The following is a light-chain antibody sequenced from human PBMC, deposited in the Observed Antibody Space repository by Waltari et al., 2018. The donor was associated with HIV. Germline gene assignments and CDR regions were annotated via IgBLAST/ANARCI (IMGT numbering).Light chain of an antibody. J-gene: IGLJ2*01. Sequence: QSALTQPASVSGSPGQSITISCTVTSRDVWGYNYVSRYQQHPGNAPKFMIYAVRNRPSVVSNRFSGSKSGNTASLTISGLQAEDEAYYYCSSYSSSDTHVVFGGGTKLTVL. CDR2: AVR. CDR3: SSYSSSDTHVV. CDR1: SRDVWGYNY. V-gene: IGLV2-14*01.